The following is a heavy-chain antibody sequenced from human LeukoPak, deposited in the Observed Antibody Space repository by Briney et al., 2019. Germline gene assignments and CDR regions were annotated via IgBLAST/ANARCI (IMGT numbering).Heavy chain of an antibody. V-gene: IGHV3-30*03. Sequence: GGSLRLSCAASGFTFSSYGMHWVRRAPGKGLEWVAVISYDGSNKYYADSVKGRFTISRDNSKNTLYLQMNSLRAEDTAVYYCAAADGSGSFNWFDPWGQGTLVTVSS. CDR2: ISYDGSNK. D-gene: IGHD3-10*01. CDR3: AAADGSGSFNWFDP. J-gene: IGHJ5*02. CDR1: GFTFSSYG.